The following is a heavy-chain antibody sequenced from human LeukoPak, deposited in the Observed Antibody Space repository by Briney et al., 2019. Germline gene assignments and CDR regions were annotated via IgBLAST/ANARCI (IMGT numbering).Heavy chain of an antibody. V-gene: IGHV4-39*01. D-gene: IGHD3-22*01. Sequence: PSETLSLTCTVSGGSIRSSSDYWGWIRQPPGKGLEWIESIYLSGRTYYNPSLKSRVTISVDTSKNQFSLRLNSVTAADTAVYYCARSLRGGYYFAGDYWGQGTLVTVSS. CDR3: ARSLRGGYYFAGDY. CDR1: GGSIRSSSDY. CDR2: IYLSGRT. J-gene: IGHJ4*02.